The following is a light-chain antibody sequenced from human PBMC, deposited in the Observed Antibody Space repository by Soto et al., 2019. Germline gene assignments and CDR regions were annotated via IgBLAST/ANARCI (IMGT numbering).Light chain of an antibody. CDR1: QSVSNNY. V-gene: IGKV3-20*01. Sequence: EIVLTQSPGTLSLSPGERATLSCRASQSVSNNYFAWYQQTPGQPHRLLVYGPSKKATGIPDRISGSGSGTDFTLTSSRREPEDLAVYYCQQDGSSGTFGQGTKVEI. CDR2: GPS. CDR3: QQDGSSGT. J-gene: IGKJ1*01.